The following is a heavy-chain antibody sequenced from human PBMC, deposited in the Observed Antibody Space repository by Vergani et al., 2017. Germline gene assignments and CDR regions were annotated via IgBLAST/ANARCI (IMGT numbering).Heavy chain of an antibody. Sequence: EVQLVESGGGLVQRGGSLRLSCAASGFTFSSYWMSWVRQAPGKGLEWVSTLSASDRRTHYADSVKGRFTISRDNSKNTLFLHMNSLRPEDTAVYYCAKVGRSEVAGTFGAFDIWGQGTMVTVSS. D-gene: IGHD6-19*01. J-gene: IGHJ3*02. CDR1: GFTFSSYW. CDR3: AKVGRSEVAGTFGAFDI. CDR2: LSASDRRT. V-gene: IGHV3-23*04.